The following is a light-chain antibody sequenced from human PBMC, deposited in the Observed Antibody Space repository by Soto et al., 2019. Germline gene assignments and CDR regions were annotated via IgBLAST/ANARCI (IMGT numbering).Light chain of an antibody. V-gene: IGLV4-69*01. J-gene: IGLJ2*01. CDR2: LNSDGSH. CDR3: QTWGTGTVV. CDR1: SGHSSYA. Sequence: QHVLTQSPSASASLGASVKLTCTLSSGHSSYAIAWHQQQPEKGPRYLMKLNSDGSHSKGDGIPDRFSGSSSGAERYLTIASLQSEDEADYYCQTWGTGTVVFGGGTQLTVL.